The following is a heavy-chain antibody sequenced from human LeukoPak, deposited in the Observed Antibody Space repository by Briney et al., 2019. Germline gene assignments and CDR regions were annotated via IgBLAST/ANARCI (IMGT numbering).Heavy chain of an antibody. CDR3: ARVHHSQEIGAFDI. CDR2: ISSSSSYI. J-gene: IGHJ3*02. Sequence: GGSLRLSCAASGFTFSSFSMNWVRQAPGKGLEWVSSISSSSSYIYYADSVKGRFTISRDNAENSLYLQMNSLRAEDTAVYYCARVHHSQEIGAFDIWGQGTMVTVSS. V-gene: IGHV3-21*01. CDR1: GFTFSSFS. D-gene: IGHD1-14*01.